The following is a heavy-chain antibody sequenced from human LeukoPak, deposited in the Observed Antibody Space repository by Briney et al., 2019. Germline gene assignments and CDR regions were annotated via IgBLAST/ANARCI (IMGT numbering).Heavy chain of an antibody. D-gene: IGHD3-16*02. CDR3: ASRYEYVWGSYRYGFDY. CDR2: INHSGST. V-gene: IGHV4-34*01. J-gene: IGHJ4*02. CDR1: GGSFSGYY. Sequence: SETPSLTCAVYGGSFSGYYWSWIRQPPGKGLEWIGEINHSGSTNYNPSLKSRVTISVDTSKNQFSLKLSSVTAADTAVYYCASRYEYVWGSYRYGFDYWGQGTLVTVSS.